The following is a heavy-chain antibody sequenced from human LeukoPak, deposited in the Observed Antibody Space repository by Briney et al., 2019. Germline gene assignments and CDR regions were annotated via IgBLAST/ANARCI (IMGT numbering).Heavy chain of an antibody. CDR2: IYYSGST. CDR3: ARWSVGGDYVFLDY. J-gene: IGHJ4*02. CDR1: GGSISSYY. D-gene: IGHD4-17*01. V-gene: IGHV4-59*01. Sequence: SETLSLTCTVSGGSISSYYWSWIRQPPGKGLELIGYIYYSGSTNYNPSLKSRVTISVDTSKNQFSLKLSSVTAADTAVYYCARWSVGGDYVFLDYWGQGTLVTVSS.